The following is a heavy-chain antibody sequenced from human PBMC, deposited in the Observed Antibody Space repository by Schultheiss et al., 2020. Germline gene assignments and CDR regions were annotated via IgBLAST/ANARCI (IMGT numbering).Heavy chain of an antibody. J-gene: IGHJ4*02. V-gene: IGHV4-39*07. CDR3: ARASDRYTYYFDY. D-gene: IGHD5-18*01. CDR1: GGSISSSSYY. CDR2: INHSGST. Sequence: SQTLSLTCTVSGGSISSSSYYWGWIRQPPGKGLEWIGEINHSGSTNYNPSLKSRVTISVDKSKNQFSLKLSSVTAADTAVYYCARASDRYTYYFDYWGQGTLVTVSS.